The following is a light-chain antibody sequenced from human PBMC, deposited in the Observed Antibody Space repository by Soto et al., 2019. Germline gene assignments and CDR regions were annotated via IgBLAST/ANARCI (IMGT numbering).Light chain of an antibody. Sequence: EIVLTQSPATLSLSPGERATLSCRASQSVSSYLAWYQQKPGQAPRLLIYDASNRATGIPAXXXXXXXXXXXXXXXXXXXPEDXAVYYCQQRSNWPYTFGQGTKLEXK. CDR2: DAS. V-gene: IGKV3-11*01. CDR1: QSVSSY. J-gene: IGKJ2*01. CDR3: QQRSNWPYT.